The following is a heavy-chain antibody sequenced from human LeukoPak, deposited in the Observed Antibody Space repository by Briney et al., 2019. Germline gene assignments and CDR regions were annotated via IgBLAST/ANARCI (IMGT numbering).Heavy chain of an antibody. D-gene: IGHD3-10*01. J-gene: IGHJ4*02. CDR1: GCTFSNYA. Sequence: SVKVSCKASGCTFSNYAISWVRQAPAQGLEWMGGIIPIFGTANYAQKFQGRVTITADESTSTAYMELSSLRSEDTAVYYCARDGGFGELLLYYFDYWGQGTLVTVSS. V-gene: IGHV1-69*01. CDR2: IIPIFGTA. CDR3: ARDGGFGELLLYYFDY.